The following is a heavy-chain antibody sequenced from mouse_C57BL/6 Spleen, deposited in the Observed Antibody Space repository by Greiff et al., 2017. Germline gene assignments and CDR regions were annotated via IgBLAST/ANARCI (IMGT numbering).Heavy chain of an antibody. Sequence: EVKLMESGGDLVKPGGSLKLSCAASGFTFSSYGMSWVRQTPDKRLEWVATISSGGSYTYYTDSVKGRFTISRDNAKNTLYMQVSSLKSEDTSMYYCARPYDYDGPWFAYWGQGTLVTVSA. V-gene: IGHV5-6*01. CDR3: ARPYDYDGPWFAY. CDR2: ISSGGSYT. D-gene: IGHD2-4*01. CDR1: GFTFSSYG. J-gene: IGHJ3*01.